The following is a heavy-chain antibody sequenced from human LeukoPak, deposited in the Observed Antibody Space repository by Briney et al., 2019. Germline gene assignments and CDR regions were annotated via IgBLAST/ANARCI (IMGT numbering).Heavy chain of an antibody. CDR3: ARDRFGIAALDY. J-gene: IGHJ4*02. Sequence: PGGSLRLSCAASGFTFSSYGMHWVRQAPGKGLEWVAVIWYDGSNKYYVDSVKGRFTISRDNSKNTLYLQMNSLRAEDTAVYYCARDRFGIAALDYWGQGTLVTVSS. CDR1: GFTFSSYG. V-gene: IGHV3-33*01. CDR2: IWYDGSNK. D-gene: IGHD6-13*01.